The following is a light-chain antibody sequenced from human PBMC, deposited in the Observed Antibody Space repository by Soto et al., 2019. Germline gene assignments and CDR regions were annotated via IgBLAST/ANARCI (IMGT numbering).Light chain of an antibody. CDR3: CSYAGSSTFA. J-gene: IGLJ3*02. CDR1: SSDVGGYNL. Sequence: QSALTQPASVSGSPGQSITISCTGTSSDVGGYNLVSWYQQHPGKAPKLMIYEGSKRPSGVSNRFSGSKSGNTASLTISGLQAEDEADYYCCSYAGSSTFAFGGGTKLTVL. CDR2: EGS. V-gene: IGLV2-23*03.